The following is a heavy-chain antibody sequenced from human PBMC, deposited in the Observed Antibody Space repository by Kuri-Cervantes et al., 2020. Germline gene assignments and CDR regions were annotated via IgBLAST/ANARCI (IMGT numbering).Heavy chain of an antibody. V-gene: IGHV3-11*01. D-gene: IGHD6-13*01. CDR2: ISSSGSTI. J-gene: IGHJ3*02. CDR3: ARVGSHHSSSWSWETHPDAFDI. CDR1: GGSISSSSYY. Sequence: GGSLRLSCTVSGGSISSSSYYWGWIRQPPGKGLEWVSYISSSGSTIYYADSVKGRFTISRDNAKNSLYLQMNSLRAEDTAVYYCARVGSHHSSSWSWETHPDAFDIWGQGTMVTVSS.